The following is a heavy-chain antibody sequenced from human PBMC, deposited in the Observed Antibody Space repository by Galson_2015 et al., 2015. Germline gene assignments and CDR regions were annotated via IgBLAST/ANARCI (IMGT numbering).Heavy chain of an antibody. CDR1: GFSLSTSGVG. CDR2: IYWDDDK. CDR3: AHLAGRSSNWYPLYFDY. V-gene: IGHV2-5*02. D-gene: IGHD6-13*01. Sequence: PALVKPTQTLTLTCTFSGFSLSTSGVGVGWIRQPPGKALEWLALIYWDDDKRYSPSLKNRLSIMKDASTNQVLLIVTNMDPVDTATYYCAHLAGRSSNWYPLYFDYWGQGTLATVSS. J-gene: IGHJ4*02.